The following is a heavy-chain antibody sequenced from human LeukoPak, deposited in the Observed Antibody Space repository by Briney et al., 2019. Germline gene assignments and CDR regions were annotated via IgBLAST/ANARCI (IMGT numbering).Heavy chain of an antibody. J-gene: IGHJ4*02. V-gene: IGHV1-8*01. Sequence: ASVKVSCKASGYTFTSYDINWVRQATGQGLEWMGWMNPNSGNTGYAQKFQGRATMTRNTSINTAYMELSSLRSEDTAIDYCARGVGIVSTISKKHFDDWGQGTLVTVSS. D-gene: IGHD5/OR15-5a*01. CDR3: ARGVGIVSTISKKHFDD. CDR1: GYTFTSYD. CDR2: MNPNSGNT.